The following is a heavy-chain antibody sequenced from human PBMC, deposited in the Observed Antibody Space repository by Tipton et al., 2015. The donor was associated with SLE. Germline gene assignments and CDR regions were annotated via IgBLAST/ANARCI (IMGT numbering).Heavy chain of an antibody. CDR3: ARQPHGGSD. J-gene: IGHJ4*02. CDR1: GYSISSGYY. Sequence: LRLSCTVSGYSISSGYYWGWIRQPPGKGLEWIGYIYYSGSTNYNPSLKSRVTISVDTSKNQLSLKLSSVTAADTAVYYCARQPHGGSDWGQGTLVTVSS. V-gene: IGHV4-61*05. D-gene: IGHD3-16*01. CDR2: IYYSGST.